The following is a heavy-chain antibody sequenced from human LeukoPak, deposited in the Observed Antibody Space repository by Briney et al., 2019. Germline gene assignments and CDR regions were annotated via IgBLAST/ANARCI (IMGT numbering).Heavy chain of an antibody. J-gene: IGHJ4*02. D-gene: IGHD3-10*01. V-gene: IGHV3-7*01. Sequence: GGSLRLSCAASGFTFSSYWMNWVRQAPGKGLEWVATIKQDGSEKYYVDSVKGRFTISRDNAKNSLYLRMNSLRAEDTAVYYCARYHGGWFGELLSRYFDYWGQGTLVTVSS. CDR3: ARYHGGWFGELLSRYFDY. CDR2: IKQDGSEK. CDR1: GFTFSSYW.